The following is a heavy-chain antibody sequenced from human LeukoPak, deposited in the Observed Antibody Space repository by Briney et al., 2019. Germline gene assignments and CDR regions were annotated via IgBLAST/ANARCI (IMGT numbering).Heavy chain of an antibody. CDR2: INWNGGST. D-gene: IGHD7-27*01. J-gene: IGHJ4*02. CDR1: GFTFDDFD. V-gene: IGHV3-20*04. CDR3: AQDLAWGAFDH. Sequence: GGSLRLSCAASGFTFDDFDMSWVRQAPGKGLEWVSGINWNGGSTSYADSVKGRFTISRDNARNSLYLQMNSLRVEDTAVYYCAQDLAWGAFDHWGQGTLVTVSS.